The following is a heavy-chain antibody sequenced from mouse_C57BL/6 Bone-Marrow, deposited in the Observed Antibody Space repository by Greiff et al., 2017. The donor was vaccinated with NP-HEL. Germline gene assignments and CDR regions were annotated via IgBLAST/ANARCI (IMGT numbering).Heavy chain of an antibody. CDR3: ARGGLLYAMDY. J-gene: IGHJ4*01. V-gene: IGHV1-64*01. D-gene: IGHD2-3*01. Sequence: QVQLQQPGAELVKPGASVKLSCKASGYTFTSYWMHWVKQRPGQGLEWIGMIHPNSGSTNYNEKFTSKATLTVDKSSSTAYMQLSSLTSEDSAVYYCARGGLLYAMDYWGQGTSVTVSS. CDR1: GYTFTSYW. CDR2: IHPNSGST.